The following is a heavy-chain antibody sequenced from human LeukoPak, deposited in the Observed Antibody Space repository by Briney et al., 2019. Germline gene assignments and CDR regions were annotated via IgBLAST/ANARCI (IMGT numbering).Heavy chain of an antibody. CDR1: GFTFSNYW. V-gene: IGHV3-74*01. Sequence: GGSLRLSCAASGFTFSNYWMHWVRQAPGKGLVWVSRIKSDGSRTDYADSVKGRFTISRDNAKNTLYLQMNSLRAEDTAVYYCARSSSGAMDVWGKGTTVTVSS. J-gene: IGHJ6*03. D-gene: IGHD6-19*01. CDR3: ARSSSGAMDV. CDR2: IKSDGSRT.